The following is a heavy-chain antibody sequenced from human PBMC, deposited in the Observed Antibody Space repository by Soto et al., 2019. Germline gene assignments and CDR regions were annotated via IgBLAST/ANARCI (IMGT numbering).Heavy chain of an antibody. J-gene: IGHJ4*02. D-gene: IGHD5-18*01. V-gene: IGHV3-15*07. Sequence: EVQLVESGGGLVKPGGSLRLSCAASGFTFSNAWMNWVRQAPGKGLEWVGRIKSKTDGGTTDYAAPVKGRFTISRDDSKHTLYLQMNSQKTEDTAVYYCTAMMDTAMGLTDYWGQGTLVTVSS. CDR2: IKSKTDGGTT. CDR1: GFTFSNAW. CDR3: TAMMDTAMGLTDY.